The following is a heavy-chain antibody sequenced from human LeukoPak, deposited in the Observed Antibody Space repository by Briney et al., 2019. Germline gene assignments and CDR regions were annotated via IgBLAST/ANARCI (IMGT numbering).Heavy chain of an antibody. Sequence: PGGSLRLSCAASGFTFSSYWMHWVRQAPGKGLVWVSRINSDGSSTSYADSVKGRFTISRDNSKNTLYLQMNSLRAEDTAVYYCARDYGGYAFLKGNLYNWFDPWGQGTLVTVSS. CDR3: ARDYGGYAFLKGNLYNWFDP. D-gene: IGHD4-17*01. J-gene: IGHJ5*02. CDR2: INSDGSST. V-gene: IGHV3-74*01. CDR1: GFTFSSYW.